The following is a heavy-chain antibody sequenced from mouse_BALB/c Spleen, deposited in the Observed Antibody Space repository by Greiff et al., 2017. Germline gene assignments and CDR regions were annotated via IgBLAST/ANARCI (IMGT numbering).Heavy chain of an antibody. D-gene: IGHD2-10*02. J-gene: IGHJ3*01. CDR1: GYTFSSYW. Sequence: QVQLQQSGAELMKPGASVKISCKATGYTFSSYWIEWVKQRPGHGLEWIGEILPGSGSTNYNEKFKGKATFTADTSSNTAYMQLSSLTSEDSAVYYCARPPSYGNYVWFAYWGQGTLVTVSA. CDR2: ILPGSGST. CDR3: ARPPSYGNYVWFAY. V-gene: IGHV1-9*01.